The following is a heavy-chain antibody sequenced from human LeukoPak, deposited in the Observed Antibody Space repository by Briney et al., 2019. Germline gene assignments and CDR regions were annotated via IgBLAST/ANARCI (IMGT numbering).Heavy chain of an antibody. J-gene: IGHJ4*02. CDR3: ARAIEWLGYFDY. CDR1: GFTFSVYW. V-gene: IGHV3-7*01. Sequence: PGGSLRLSCEASGFTFSVYWMGWVRQAPGKGREWVANIKQDGSEKYYVDSVKGRFTISRDNSKNSLYLQMNSLRAEDTAVYFCARAIEWLGYFDYWGQGTLVTVSS. D-gene: IGHD3-3*01. CDR2: IKQDGSEK.